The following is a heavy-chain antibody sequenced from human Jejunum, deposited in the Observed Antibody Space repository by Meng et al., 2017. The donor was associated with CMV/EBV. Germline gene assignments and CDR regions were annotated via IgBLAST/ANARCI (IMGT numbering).Heavy chain of an antibody. CDR2: MNPIRGNT. CDR1: GYAFTSYD. V-gene: IGHV1-8*01. Sequence: KASGYAFTSYDINWVRQATGQGLEWMGWMNPIRGNTVYAQKFQGRVTMTRNTSISTAYMELSSLTSEDTAVYYCARGLRIVGTALAFWGQGSLVTAPQ. J-gene: IGHJ4*02. D-gene: IGHD1-7*01. CDR3: ARGLRIVGTALAF.